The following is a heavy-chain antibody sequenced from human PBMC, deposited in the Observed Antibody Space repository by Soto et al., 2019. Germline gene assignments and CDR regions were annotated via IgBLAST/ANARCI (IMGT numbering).Heavy chain of an antibody. CDR1: GYTFISYD. Sequence: QVQLVQSGAEVKKPGASVKVSCKASGYTFISYDINWVRQATGQGLEWMGWMNPNSGNTGYAQKFQGRVTMTRNTSISTAYMELSSLRSEDTAVYYCARSPNYYDSSGSRRSFQHWGQGTLVTVSS. CDR3: ARSPNYYDSSGSRRSFQH. V-gene: IGHV1-8*01. D-gene: IGHD3-22*01. J-gene: IGHJ1*01. CDR2: MNPNSGNT.